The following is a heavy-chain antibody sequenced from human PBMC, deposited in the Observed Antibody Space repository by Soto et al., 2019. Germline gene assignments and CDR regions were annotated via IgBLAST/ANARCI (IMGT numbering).Heavy chain of an antibody. CDR3: ARYGGYSYGWYYYYYGMDV. CDR2: ISSSSSYI. CDR1: GFTFSSYS. Sequence: EVQLVESGGGLVKPGGSLRLSCAASGFTFSSYSMNWVRQAPGKGLEWVSSISSSSSYIYYADSVKGRFTISRDNAKNSLYLQMNSLRAEDTAVYYCARYGGYSYGWYYYYYGMDVWGQGTTVTVSS. V-gene: IGHV3-21*01. D-gene: IGHD5-18*01. J-gene: IGHJ6*02.